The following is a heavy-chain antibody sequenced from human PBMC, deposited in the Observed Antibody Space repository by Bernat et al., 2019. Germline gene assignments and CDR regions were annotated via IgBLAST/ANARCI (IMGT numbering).Heavy chain of an antibody. CDR2: IIPILGIA. Sequence: QVQLVQSGAEVKKPGSSVKVSCKASGGTFSSYTISWVRQAPGQGLEWMGRIIPILGIANYAQKFQGRVTITADKSTSTAYMELSSLRSEETAVYYCAREGGYCSGGSCYSADYWGQGTLITVSS. CDR3: AREGGYCSGGSCYSADY. J-gene: IGHJ4*02. CDR1: GGTFSSYT. D-gene: IGHD2-15*01. V-gene: IGHV1-69*08.